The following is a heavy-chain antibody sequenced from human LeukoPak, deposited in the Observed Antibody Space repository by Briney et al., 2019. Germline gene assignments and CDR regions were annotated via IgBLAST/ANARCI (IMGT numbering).Heavy chain of an antibody. CDR3: ARYASGSGPDY. Sequence: GGSLRLSCAASGFSFSTYDMHWVRQAPGKGLEWVRVIWHDGSNKFYADSVKGRFTISRDNSKNTLYLQMNSLRAEDTAVYYCARYASGSGPDYWGQGTLVTVSS. J-gene: IGHJ4*02. CDR2: IWHDGSNK. V-gene: IGHV3-33*01. D-gene: IGHD3-10*01. CDR1: GFSFSTYD.